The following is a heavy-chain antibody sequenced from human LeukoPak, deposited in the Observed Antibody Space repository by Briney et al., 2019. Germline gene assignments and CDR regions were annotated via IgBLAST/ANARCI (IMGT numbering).Heavy chain of an antibody. V-gene: IGHV5-51*01. Sequence: GESLQSPSNASSDGITTFCTTCVRQMPAKGLEWMGMIYPGDSDTRYSPSFQGQITISVDKSISIAYLQWSSLKASDTAMYYCAKRLQGVAGTWGYWGQGTLVTV. D-gene: IGHD6-19*01. CDR3: AKRLQGVAGTWGY. CDR2: IYPGDSDT. CDR1: SDGITTFC. J-gene: IGHJ4*02.